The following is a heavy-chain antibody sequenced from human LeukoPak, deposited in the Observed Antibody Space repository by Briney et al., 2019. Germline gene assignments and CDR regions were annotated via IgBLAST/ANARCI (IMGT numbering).Heavy chain of an antibody. CDR2: ISSSGSTI. D-gene: IGHD2-15*01. J-gene: IGHJ4*02. Sequence: GGSLRLSCAASGFTFSSYEMNWVRQAPGKGLEWVSYISSSGSTIYYADSVNGRFTISRDNAKKSLYLQMNSLRADDTAVYYCARSYSGGFDYWGQGTLVTVSS. CDR3: ARSYSGGFDY. CDR1: GFTFSSYE. V-gene: IGHV3-48*03.